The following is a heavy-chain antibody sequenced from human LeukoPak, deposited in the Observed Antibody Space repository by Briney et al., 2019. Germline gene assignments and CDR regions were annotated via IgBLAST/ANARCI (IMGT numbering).Heavy chain of an antibody. CDR2: INPNSGGT. CDR1: GYTFTGYY. D-gene: IGHD3-3*01. V-gene: IGHV1-2*06. Sequence: ASVKVSCKASGYTFTGYYMHWVRQAPGQGLEWMGRINPNSGGTNYAQKFQGRVTMTRDTSISTAYMELSRLRSDDTAVYYCARAGRITIFGVAPSYGMDVWGQGTTVTVSS. CDR3: ARAGRITIFGVAPSYGMDV. J-gene: IGHJ6*02.